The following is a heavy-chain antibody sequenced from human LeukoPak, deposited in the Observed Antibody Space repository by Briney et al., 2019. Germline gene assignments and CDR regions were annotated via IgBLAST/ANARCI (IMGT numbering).Heavy chain of an antibody. V-gene: IGHV3-33*08. J-gene: IGHJ4*02. CDR3: ARDYGTTTTTKRWGCFDY. CDR1: GFTFSTYA. Sequence: GRSLRLSCAASGFTFSTYAMHWVRQAPGEGLEWVAVIWYDGSEKYYADSVKGRFTISRDNSKNTLFLQMNSLRAEDTAVYYCARDYGTTTTTKRWGCFDYWGQGALVTVSS. D-gene: IGHD4-11*01. CDR2: IWYDGSEK.